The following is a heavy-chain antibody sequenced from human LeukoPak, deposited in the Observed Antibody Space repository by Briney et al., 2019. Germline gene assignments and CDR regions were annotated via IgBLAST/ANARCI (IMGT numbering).Heavy chain of an antibody. CDR3: VKDFGRIRGTPDS. V-gene: IGHV3-64D*06. CDR1: GFTVSSSY. Sequence: GSLRLSCAASGFTVSSSYMYWVRQAPGKGPEYVSTISGSGNGFSIYYADSVKGRFTISRDDSKSILYLQMNGLRSEDTAVYYCVKDFGRIRGTPDSWGQGTLVTVSS. CDR2: ISGSGNGFSI. D-gene: IGHD1-26*01. J-gene: IGHJ4*02.